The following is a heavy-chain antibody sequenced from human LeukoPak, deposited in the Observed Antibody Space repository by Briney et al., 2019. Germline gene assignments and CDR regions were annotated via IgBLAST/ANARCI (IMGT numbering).Heavy chain of an antibody. CDR3: ATDPYGDYYFDY. D-gene: IGHD4-17*01. CDR1: GYTLTELS. V-gene: IGHV1-24*01. J-gene: IGHJ4*02. CDR2: FDPEDGET. Sequence: ASVKVSCKVSGYTLTELSMHWVRQAPGKGLEWMGGFDPEDGETIYAQKFQSRVTMTEDTSTDTAYMGLSSLRSEDTAVYYCATDPYGDYYFDYWGQGTLVTVSS.